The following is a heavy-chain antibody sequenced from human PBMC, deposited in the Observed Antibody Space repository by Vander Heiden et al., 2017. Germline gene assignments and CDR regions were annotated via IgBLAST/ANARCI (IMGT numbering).Heavy chain of an antibody. Sequence: EVQLVESGGDLIQPGGSLRLSCAASGFTVSSSYMSWVRQAPGKGLEWVSVIYSGGSTYYADSVRGRFTISTDNSKNTLYLQMNSMRAEDTAVYYCAKDFSDYSFDQWGQGNLVTVSS. CDR2: IYSGGST. CDR3: AKDFSDYSFDQ. D-gene: IGHD3-16*01. CDR1: GFTVSSSY. V-gene: IGHV3-53*01. J-gene: IGHJ4*02.